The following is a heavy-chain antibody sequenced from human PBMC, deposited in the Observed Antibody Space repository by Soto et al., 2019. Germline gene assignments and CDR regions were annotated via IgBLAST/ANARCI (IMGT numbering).Heavy chain of an antibody. D-gene: IGHD3-16*01. V-gene: IGHV3-30*03. CDR2: ISDDGSNQ. CDR1: GFIFSAYG. J-gene: IGHJ6*02. CDR3: ARHTIMITFGGGGGGMDV. Sequence: GGSLRLSCAASGFIFSAYGMHWVRQAPGKGLEWVAFISDDGSNQHYVDSVKGRFTISRDNAKEMLYLQMNSLTAEDTAVYYCARHTIMITFGGGGGGMDVWGQGTTVTVSS.